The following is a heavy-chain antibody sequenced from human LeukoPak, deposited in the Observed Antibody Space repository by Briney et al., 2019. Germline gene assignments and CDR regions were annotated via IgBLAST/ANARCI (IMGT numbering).Heavy chain of an antibody. D-gene: IGHD2-15*01. V-gene: IGHV3-23*01. CDR1: GFTFNSYA. J-gene: IGHJ4*02. CDR2: LSGSGGST. CDR3: AKFTILGYCSGGSCSPDY. Sequence: GGSLRLSSAGSGFTFNSYAMSRVRPAPGQGLEWVLALSGSGGSTYYADSVKGRFTISRDNSKNTLYLQMNSLRVEDTDIYYCAKFTILGYCSGGSCSPDYWGQGTLVTVSS.